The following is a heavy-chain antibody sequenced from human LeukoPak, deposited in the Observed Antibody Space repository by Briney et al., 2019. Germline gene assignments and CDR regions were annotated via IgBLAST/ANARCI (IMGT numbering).Heavy chain of an antibody. D-gene: IGHD3-10*01. Sequence: SETLSLTCAVYGGSFSGYYWSWIRQPPGKGLEWIGEINHSGSTNYNPSLKSRVTISVDTSKNQFSPKLSSVTAADTAVYYCARLMVRGDFDYWGQGTLVTVSS. J-gene: IGHJ4*02. V-gene: IGHV4-34*01. CDR3: ARLMVRGDFDY. CDR1: GGSFSGYY. CDR2: INHSGST.